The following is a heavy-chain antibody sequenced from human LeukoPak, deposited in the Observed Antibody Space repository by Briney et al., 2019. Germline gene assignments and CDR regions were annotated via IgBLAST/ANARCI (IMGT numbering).Heavy chain of an antibody. CDR3: ARDPRGMAVAGSLDY. CDR2: ISAYNGNT. V-gene: IGHV1-18*01. CDR1: GYTFTSYG. D-gene: IGHD6-19*01. Sequence: ASVKVSCKASGYTFTSYGISWVRQAPGQGLEWMGWISAYNGNTNYAQKLQGRVTMTTDTSTSTAYMELRSLRSDDTAVYYCARDPRGMAVAGSLDYWGQGTLVTVSS. J-gene: IGHJ4*02.